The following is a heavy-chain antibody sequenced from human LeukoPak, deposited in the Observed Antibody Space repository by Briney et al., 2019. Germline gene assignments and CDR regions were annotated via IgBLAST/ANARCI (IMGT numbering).Heavy chain of an antibody. CDR3: AKVGIAECDY. V-gene: IGHV3-48*01. CDR1: GFTFSRYS. J-gene: IGHJ4*02. D-gene: IGHD6-13*01. Sequence: PGGSLRLSCATSGFTFSRYSMTWVRQAPGKGLEWVSYIHWSGSIIYYADSVKGRLTISRDNGKNSLFLQMNSLRAEDTAVYYCAKVGIAECDYWGQGTLVTVSS. CDR2: IHWSGSII.